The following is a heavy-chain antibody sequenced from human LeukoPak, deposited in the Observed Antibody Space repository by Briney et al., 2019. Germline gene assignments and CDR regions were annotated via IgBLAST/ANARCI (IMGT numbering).Heavy chain of an antibody. J-gene: IGHJ5*02. Sequence: EASVKVSCKASGYTFINNDINWVRQAPGQGLEWMAWIDPKNGNRGYAQNFQGRVTMTTDTSISTAYMELSSLRSDDTAVYYCARSHTRKGFCGGGRSYPAVWWFDPWGQGTLVTVSS. D-gene: IGHD2-15*01. CDR2: IDPKNGNR. CDR3: ARSHTRKGFCGGGRSYPAVWWFDP. CDR1: GYTFINND. V-gene: IGHV1-8*01.